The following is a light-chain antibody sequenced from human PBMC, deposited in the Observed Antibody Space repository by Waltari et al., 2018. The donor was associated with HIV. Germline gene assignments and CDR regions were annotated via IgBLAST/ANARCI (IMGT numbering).Light chain of an antibody. J-gene: IGKJ2*01. V-gene: IGKV4-1*01. Sequence: EIVLTQSPGTLSLSPGERATLSCRASQSVSSSYLAWYQQKPGQPPKLLIYWASTRESGVPDRFSGSGSGTDFTLTISSLQAEDVAVYYCQQYYSTPDTFGQGTKLEIK. CDR1: QSVSSSY. CDR2: WAS. CDR3: QQYYSTPDT.